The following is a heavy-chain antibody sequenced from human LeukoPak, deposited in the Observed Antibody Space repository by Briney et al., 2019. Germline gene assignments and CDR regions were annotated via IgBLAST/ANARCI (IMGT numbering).Heavy chain of an antibody. Sequence: ASVKVSCKASGYTFTSYGISWVRQAHGQGLEWMGWISAYNGNTNYAQKLQGRVTMTTDTSTSTAYMELRSLRSDDTAVYYCARTTYGVLRFLDGLSASDYWGQGTLVTVSS. J-gene: IGHJ4*02. D-gene: IGHD3-3*01. CDR2: ISAYNGNT. CDR3: ARTTYGVLRFLDGLSASDY. V-gene: IGHV1-18*01. CDR1: GYTFTSYG.